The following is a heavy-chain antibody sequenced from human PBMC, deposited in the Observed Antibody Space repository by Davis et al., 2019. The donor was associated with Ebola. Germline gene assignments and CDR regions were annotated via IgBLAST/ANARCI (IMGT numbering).Heavy chain of an antibody. D-gene: IGHD4-23*01. CDR1: GFTFDDYA. J-gene: IGHJ4*02. Sequence: PGGSLRLSCAASGFTFDDYAMHWVRQAPGKGLEWVSGISWNSGSIGYADSVKGRFTISRDNAKNSLYLQMNSLRAEDTAVYYCAKDYGGNFDYWGQGTLVTVSS. CDR3: AKDYGGNFDY. CDR2: ISWNSGSI. V-gene: IGHV3-9*01.